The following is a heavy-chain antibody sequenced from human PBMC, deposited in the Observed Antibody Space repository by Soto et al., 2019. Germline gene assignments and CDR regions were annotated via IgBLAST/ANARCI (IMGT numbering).Heavy chain of an antibody. Sequence: QVQLVQSGAEVKKPGSSVKVSCKASGGTFSSSAFSWVRQAPGQGLEWMGGIMPIFRTPDYAQKFQGRVTISADESTSTAYMELCSLTSEDTGVYYCARDEDRQQLGGNYYYIMDVWGQGTTVTVSS. D-gene: IGHD3-16*01. CDR3: ARDEDRQQLGGNYYYIMDV. CDR1: GGTFSSSA. V-gene: IGHV1-69*12. CDR2: IMPIFRTP. J-gene: IGHJ6*02.